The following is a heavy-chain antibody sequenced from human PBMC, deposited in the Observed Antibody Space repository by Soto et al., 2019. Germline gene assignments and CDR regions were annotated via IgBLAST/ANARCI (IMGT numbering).Heavy chain of an antibody. V-gene: IGHV3-13*01. Sequence: PGGSLRLSCAVSGFTFNTYDMHWVRQVAGKGLEWVSALGIAGDTYYPDFVKGRFTISRESAKSSLYLQMKSLRAEDTAGYYCVRAPGGRHGVYFDYWGQGTLVTVS. CDR2: LGIAGDT. CDR1: GFTFNTYD. J-gene: IGHJ4*02. CDR3: VRAPGGRHGVYFDY. D-gene: IGHD2-15*01.